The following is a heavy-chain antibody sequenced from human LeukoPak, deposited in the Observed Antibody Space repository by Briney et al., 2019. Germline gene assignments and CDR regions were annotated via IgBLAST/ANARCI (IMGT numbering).Heavy chain of an antibody. CDR2: IKQDGSEK. D-gene: IGHD5-18*01. Sequence: GGSLRLSCAASGFTFSGYWMSWVRQAPGKGLEWVANIKQDGSEKYYVDSVKGRFTISRDNAKNSLFLQMNSLRAEDTAFYYCAKFTGYSYYYGMDVWGQGTTVTVSS. CDR3: AKFTGYSYYYGMDV. CDR1: GFTFSGYW. V-gene: IGHV3-7*02. J-gene: IGHJ6*02.